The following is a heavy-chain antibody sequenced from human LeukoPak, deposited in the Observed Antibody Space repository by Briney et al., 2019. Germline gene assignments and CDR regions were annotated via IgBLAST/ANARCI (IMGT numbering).Heavy chain of an antibody. J-gene: IGHJ5*02. CDR3: ARAPGYYYGPGSYAWFDP. CDR2: IYHSGST. Sequence: SETLSLTCAVSGGSISSGGYSRSWIRQRPEKGLEWIGYIYHSGSTYYNPSLKSRVTISVDRSKNQFSLKLSSVTAADTAVYYCARAPGYYYGPGSYAWFDPWGQGTLVTVSS. V-gene: IGHV4-30-2*01. CDR1: GGSISSGGYS. D-gene: IGHD3-10*01.